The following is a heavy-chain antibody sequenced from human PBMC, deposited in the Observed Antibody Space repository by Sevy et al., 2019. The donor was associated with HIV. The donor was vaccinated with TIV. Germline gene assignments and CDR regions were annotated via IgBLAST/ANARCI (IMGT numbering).Heavy chain of an antibody. V-gene: IGHV1-18*01. CDR1: GYTFTSYG. D-gene: IGHD6-6*01. Sequence: ASVKVSCKASGYTFTSYGISWVRQAPGQGLEWMGWISAYNGNTNYAQKLQGRVTMTTDTSTSTAYMELRSLRSDDTAVYYCARDLAARPGGGEIDYWGQGTLVTVSS. CDR2: ISAYNGNT. CDR3: ARDLAARPGGGEIDY. J-gene: IGHJ4*02.